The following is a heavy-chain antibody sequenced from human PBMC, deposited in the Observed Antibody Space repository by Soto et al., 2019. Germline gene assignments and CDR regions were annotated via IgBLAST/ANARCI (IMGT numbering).Heavy chain of an antibody. Sequence: QITLKESGPPLVKPTQTLTLTCTFSGFSLSADGVGVGWIRQPPGKALEWLALMYWDDDQRYSPSLKTRLTITKDTSKNQVVLTMTNMDPVDTATYYCAHAYGGTSWPNDAFDVWGQGTVVTVSS. CDR3: AHAYGGTSWPNDAFDV. CDR2: MYWDDDQ. V-gene: IGHV2-5*02. CDR1: GFSLSADGVG. D-gene: IGHD2-2*01. J-gene: IGHJ3*01.